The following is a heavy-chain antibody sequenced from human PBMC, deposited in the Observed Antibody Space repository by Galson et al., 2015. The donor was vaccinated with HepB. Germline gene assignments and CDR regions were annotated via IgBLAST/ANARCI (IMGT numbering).Heavy chain of an antibody. Sequence: SLRLSCAASGFRLTDHAMNWVRRAPGKGLEWAAHISSDSTTIHYADSVKGRFTISRDNGKNSVFLQMNSLRGDDTAVYYCVRDRGSGFGGNDVPSFDYWGRGSLVTVSP. CDR2: ISSDSTTI. J-gene: IGHJ4*02. D-gene: IGHD5-12*01. CDR3: VRDRGSGFGGNDVPSFDY. V-gene: IGHV3-48*01. CDR1: GFRLTDHA.